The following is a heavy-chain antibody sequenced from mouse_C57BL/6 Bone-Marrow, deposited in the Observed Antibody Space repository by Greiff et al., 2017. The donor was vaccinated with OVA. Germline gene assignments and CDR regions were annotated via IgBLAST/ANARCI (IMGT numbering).Heavy chain of an antibody. V-gene: IGHV1-75*01. D-gene: IGHD1-1*01. CDR2: IFPGSGST. CDR3: ARVNYYGSRGYFDV. CDR1: GYTFTDYY. J-gene: IGHJ1*03. Sequence: QVQLKQSGPELVKPGASVKISCKASGYTFTDYYINWVKQRPGQGLEWIGWIFPGSGSTYYNEKFKGKATLTVDKSSSTAYMLLSSLTSEDSAVYFCARVNYYGSRGYFDVWGTGTTVTVSS.